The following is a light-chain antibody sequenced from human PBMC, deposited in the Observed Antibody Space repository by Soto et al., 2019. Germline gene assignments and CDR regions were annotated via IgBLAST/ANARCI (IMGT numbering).Light chain of an antibody. Sequence: QPVLTQSPSASASLGASVKLTCTLSSGHSSYGIAWHQQQPEKGPRYLMKLHSDGSHSKGDGIPDRFSGSSSGAERYLTISSLQSEDAADYYCQTWGTGIVVFGGGTKLTVL. CDR3: QTWGTGIVV. CDR1: SGHSSYG. J-gene: IGLJ2*01. V-gene: IGLV4-69*01. CDR2: LHSDGSH.